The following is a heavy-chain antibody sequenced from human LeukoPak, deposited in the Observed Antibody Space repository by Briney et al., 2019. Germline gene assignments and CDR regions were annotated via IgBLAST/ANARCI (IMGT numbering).Heavy chain of an antibody. CDR2: ISYDGSNK. Sequence: PGGSLRLSCGASGFTFSSYAMHWVRQAPGKGLEWVAVISYDGSNKDYADSVKGRFTISRDDSKNTLFLQMNSLRIDDTAVYYCARLKAVAGPHYYFDYWGQGTLGTVSS. V-gene: IGHV3-30*04. CDR3: ARLKAVAGPHYYFDY. D-gene: IGHD6-19*01. J-gene: IGHJ4*02. CDR1: GFTFSSYA.